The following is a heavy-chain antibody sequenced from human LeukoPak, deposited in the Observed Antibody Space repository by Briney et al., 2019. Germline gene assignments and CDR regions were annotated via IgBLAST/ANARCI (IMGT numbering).Heavy chain of an antibody. Sequence: PGGSLRLSCIASGFTFRNYGMHWVRQAPGKGLEWVAMISSDGNNQYYADSVKGRFTISRDNSKNTLYLQMNSLRSEDTAVFYCAGVDYGDYWGQGTLVTVSS. J-gene: IGHJ4*02. V-gene: IGHV3-30*03. CDR1: GFTFRNYG. CDR3: AGVDYGDY. CDR2: ISSDGNNQ. D-gene: IGHD4/OR15-4a*01.